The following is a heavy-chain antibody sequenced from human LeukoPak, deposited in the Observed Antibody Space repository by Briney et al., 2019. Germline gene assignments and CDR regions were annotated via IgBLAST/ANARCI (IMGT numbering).Heavy chain of an antibody. CDR2: IIPIFGTA. CDR1: GGTFSSYA. V-gene: IGHV1-69*13. Sequence: SVKVSCKASGGTFSSYAVSWVRQAPGQGLEWMGGIIPIFGTANYAQKFQGRVTITADESTSTAYMELSSLRSEDTAVYYCARHPAYYYYGMDVWGQGTTVTVSS. J-gene: IGHJ6*02. CDR3: ARHPAYYYYGMDV.